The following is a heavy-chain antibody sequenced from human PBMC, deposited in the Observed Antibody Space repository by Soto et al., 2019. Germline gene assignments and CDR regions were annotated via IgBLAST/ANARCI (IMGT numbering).Heavy chain of an antibody. CDR3: AREQVAAAGTDFDY. CDR2: ISSSSSYI. D-gene: IGHD6-13*01. CDR1: GFTSSSYS. Sequence: EVQLVESGGGLVKPGGSLRLSCAASGFTSSSYSMNWVRQAPGKGLEWVSSISSSSSYIYYADSVKGRFTISRDNAKNSLYLQMNSLRAEDTAVYYCAREQVAAAGTDFDYWGQGTLVTVSS. V-gene: IGHV3-21*01. J-gene: IGHJ4*02.